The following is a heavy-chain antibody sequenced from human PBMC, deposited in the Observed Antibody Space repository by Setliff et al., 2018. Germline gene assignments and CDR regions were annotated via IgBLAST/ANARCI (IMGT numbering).Heavy chain of an antibody. J-gene: IGHJ4*02. CDR2: XXXXXXX. CDR1: GYSISSGYI. Sequence: SETLSLTCTVSGYSISSGYIWGWIRQPPGKGLEWVGNXXXXXXXXXXXXRKSRXTISRDTSKNQVSLKLNSVTATDTAVYYCARDLGHGGDSDYWGQGILVTVSS. CDR3: ARDLGHGGDSDY. V-gene: IGHV4-38-2*02. D-gene: IGHD2-21*02.